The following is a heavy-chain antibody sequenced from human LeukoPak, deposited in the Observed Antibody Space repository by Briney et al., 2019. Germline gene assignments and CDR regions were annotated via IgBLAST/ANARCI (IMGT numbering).Heavy chain of an antibody. CDR1: GYSFRSYW. V-gene: IGHV5-51*01. CDR2: IYPGDSDT. CDR3: ARQSGSGWADFDY. Sequence: GESLKISCKGSGYSFRSYWMAWVRQMPGKGLEWMGVIYPGDSDTRYSPSFQGQVTISADKSISTAYLQWTSLKASDTAIYYCARQSGSGWADFDYWGQGTLITVSS. J-gene: IGHJ4*02. D-gene: IGHD6-19*01.